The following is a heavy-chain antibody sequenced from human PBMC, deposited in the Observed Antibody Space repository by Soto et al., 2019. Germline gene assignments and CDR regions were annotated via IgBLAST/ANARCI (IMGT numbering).Heavy chain of an antibody. D-gene: IGHD6-25*01. CDR3: AKGVAARGGPRHGMGV. CDR1: GFTFDDYT. Sequence: DVQLVESGGVVVQPGGSLRLSCAASGFTFDDYTMHWVRQAPGKGLEWVSLISWDGGSTYYADSVKGRFTISRDNSKNSLYLKRNSRRTEDPALYYCAKGVAARGGPRHGMGVGGQGTTVPVSS. V-gene: IGHV3-43*01. CDR2: ISWDGGST. J-gene: IGHJ6*02.